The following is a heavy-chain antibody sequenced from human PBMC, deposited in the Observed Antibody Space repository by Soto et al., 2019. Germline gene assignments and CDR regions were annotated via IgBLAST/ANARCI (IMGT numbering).Heavy chain of an antibody. J-gene: IGHJ4*02. CDR2: IIPIRGIA. D-gene: IGHD3-10*01. CDR1: GYTFTGYY. Sequence: ASVKVSCKASGYTFTGYYMHWVRQAPGQGLEWMGRIIPIRGIANYAQSFQGRVTFTRDTSTSTVYMELSGLRSDDTAVYYCSRVDPGETSPFDHWGQGTLVTVSS. CDR3: SRVDPGETSPFDH. V-gene: IGHV1-46*03.